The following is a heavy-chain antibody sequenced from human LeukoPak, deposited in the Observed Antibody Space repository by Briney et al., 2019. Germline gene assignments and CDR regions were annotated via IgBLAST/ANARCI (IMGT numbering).Heavy chain of an antibody. CDR1: GFTFSSYS. D-gene: IGHD5-18*01. CDR2: ISSSSSYI. Sequence: GGSLRLSCAASGFTFSSYSMNWVRQAPGKGLERVSSISSSSSYIYYADSVKGRFTISRGNAKNSLYLQMNSLRAEDTAVYYCARGRIQLWRSDYYYMDVWGKGTTVTVSS. J-gene: IGHJ6*03. CDR3: ARGRIQLWRSDYYYMDV. V-gene: IGHV3-21*01.